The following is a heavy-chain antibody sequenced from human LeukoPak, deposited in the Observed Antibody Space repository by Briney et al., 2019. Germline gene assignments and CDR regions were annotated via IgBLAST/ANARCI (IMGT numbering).Heavy chain of an antibody. Sequence: GGSLRLSCAASGFTFSSYAMHWVRQAPGKGLEWVAVISYDGSNKYYADSVKGRFTISRDNSKNTLYLQMNSLRADDTAVYYRASRDPCSGGWCYGLAYWGQGTLVTVSS. V-gene: IGHV3-30-3*01. CDR2: ISYDGSNK. J-gene: IGHJ4*02. CDR3: ASRDPCSGGWCYGLAY. CDR1: GFTFSSYA. D-gene: IGHD2-15*01.